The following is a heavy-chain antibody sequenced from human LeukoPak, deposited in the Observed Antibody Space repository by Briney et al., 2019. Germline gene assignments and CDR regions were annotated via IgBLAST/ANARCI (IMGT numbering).Heavy chain of an antibody. CDR1: GFTFSSYS. V-gene: IGHV3-21*04. Sequence: GGSLRLSCAASGFTFSSYSMNWVRQAPGKGLEWVSSISSSSSYIYYADSVKGRFTISRDNAKNSLYLQMNSLRAEDTAVYYCARPRALAYYFDYWGQGTLVTVSS. CDR2: ISSSSSYI. J-gene: IGHJ4*02. CDR3: ARPRALAYYFDY.